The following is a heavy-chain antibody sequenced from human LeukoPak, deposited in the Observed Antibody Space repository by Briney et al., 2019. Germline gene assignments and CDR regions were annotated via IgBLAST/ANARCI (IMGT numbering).Heavy chain of an antibody. CDR3: AREHSSSWYRPEWFDP. CDR2: IYHSGST. Sequence: SETLSLTCTVSGYSISSGYYWGWIRQPPGKGLEWIGSIYHSGSTYYNPSLKSRVTISVDTSKNLFSLKLSSVTAVDTAVYYCAREHSSSWYRPEWFDPWGQGTLVIVSS. V-gene: IGHV4-38-2*02. CDR1: GYSISSGYY. J-gene: IGHJ5*02. D-gene: IGHD6-13*01.